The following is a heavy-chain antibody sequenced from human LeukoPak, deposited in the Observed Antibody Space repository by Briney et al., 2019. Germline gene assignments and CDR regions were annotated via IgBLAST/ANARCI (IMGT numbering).Heavy chain of an antibody. CDR1: GFTSDDYA. V-gene: IGHV3-9*02. CDR2: ISWNSGSI. J-gene: IGHJ3*02. CDR3: AKGYCSSTSCYPNAFDI. D-gene: IGHD2-2*01. Sequence: PGGSLRLSCAASGFTSDDYAMHWVRQAPGKGLEWVSGISWNSGSIGYADSVKGRFTISRDNAKNSLYLQMNSLRAEDMALYYCAKGYCSSTSCYPNAFDIWGQGTMVTVSS.